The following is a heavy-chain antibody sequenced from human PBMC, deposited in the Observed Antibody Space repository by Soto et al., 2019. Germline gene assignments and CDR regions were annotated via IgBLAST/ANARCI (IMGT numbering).Heavy chain of an antibody. CDR1: DGSLTSYF. Sequence: SETLSLTCSVSDGSLTSYFWSWIRQPPGKGLEWIGYIFYSGTTNYNPSLKSRLTISIDTSRDRFALKLNSVTAADSAVYYCARGRGGTYDAFDIWGQGTMVTV. J-gene: IGHJ3*02. CDR3: ARGRGGTYDAFDI. D-gene: IGHD1-26*01. CDR2: IFYSGTT. V-gene: IGHV4-59*01.